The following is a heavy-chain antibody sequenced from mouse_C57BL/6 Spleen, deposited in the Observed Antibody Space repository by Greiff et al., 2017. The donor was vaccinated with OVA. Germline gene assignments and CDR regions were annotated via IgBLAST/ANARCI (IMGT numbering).Heavy chain of an antibody. CDR1: GFTFSDYY. CDR3: ASSRGFAY. CDR2: ISNGGGST. Sequence: EVKLVESGGGLVQPGGSLKLSCAASGFTFSDYYMYWVRQTPEKRLEWVAYISNGGGSTYYPDTVKGRFTISRDNAKNTLYLQMSRLKSEDTAMYYCASSRGFAYWGQGTLVTVSA. J-gene: IGHJ3*01. V-gene: IGHV5-12*01.